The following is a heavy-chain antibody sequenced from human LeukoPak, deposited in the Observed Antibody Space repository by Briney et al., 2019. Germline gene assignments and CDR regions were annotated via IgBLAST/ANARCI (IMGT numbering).Heavy chain of an antibody. CDR2: ITWNSDNI. J-gene: IGHJ5*02. Sequence: GGSLRLSCAASGFTFSNYAMHWVRQAPGKGLEWVSGITWNSDNIEYADSVKGRFTISRDNAKNSLYLQMNSLRAEDTAVYYCAREALSGYDFTWGQGTLVTVSS. CDR3: AREALSGYDFT. D-gene: IGHD5-12*01. CDR1: GFTFSNYA. V-gene: IGHV3-9*01.